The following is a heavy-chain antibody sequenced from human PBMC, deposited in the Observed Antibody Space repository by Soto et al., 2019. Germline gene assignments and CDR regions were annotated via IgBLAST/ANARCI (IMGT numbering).Heavy chain of an antibody. CDR2: MYYSGNA. CDR3: ARVPGP. J-gene: IGHJ5*02. V-gene: IGHV4-59*12. CDR1: GASISRYY. Sequence: SETLSLTCTVSGASISRYYWSWIRQSPGKGLEWIGYMYYSGNANYNPSLKSRVTISVDRSKNQFSLKLSSVTAADTAVYYCARVPGPWGQGTLVTVSS.